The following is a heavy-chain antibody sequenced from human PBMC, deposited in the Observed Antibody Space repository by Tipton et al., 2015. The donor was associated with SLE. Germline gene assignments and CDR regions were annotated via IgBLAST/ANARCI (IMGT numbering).Heavy chain of an antibody. Sequence: TLSLTCAVYGGSFSGYYWSWIRQPPGKGLEWIGEINHSGITNYNPSLKSRVTISVDTSKNQFSLKLSSVTAADTAVYYCAREQQLVLDYWGQGTLVTVSS. V-gene: IGHV4-34*01. J-gene: IGHJ4*02. CDR3: AREQQLVLDY. CDR2: INHSGIT. CDR1: GGSFSGYY. D-gene: IGHD6-13*01.